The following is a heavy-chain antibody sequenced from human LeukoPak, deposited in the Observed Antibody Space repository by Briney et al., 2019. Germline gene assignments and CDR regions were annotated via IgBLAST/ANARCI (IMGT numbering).Heavy chain of an antibody. CDR1: GYTFTSYA. J-gene: IGHJ3*02. Sequence: GASVKVSCKASGYTFTSYAMHWVRQAPGQRLEWMGWINAGNGNTKYSQKFQGRVTITRDTSASTAYMELSSLRSDDTAVYYCARDPHFWAFDIWGQGTMVTVSS. CDR2: INAGNGNT. CDR3: ARDPHFWAFDI. V-gene: IGHV1-3*01. D-gene: IGHD3-3*02.